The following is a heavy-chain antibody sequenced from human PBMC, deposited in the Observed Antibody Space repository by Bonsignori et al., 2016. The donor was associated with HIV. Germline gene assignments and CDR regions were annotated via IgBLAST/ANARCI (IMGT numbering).Heavy chain of an antibody. V-gene: IGHV3-30*02. J-gene: IGHJ3*02. CDR2: IRYDGSNK. Sequence: WIRQPPGKGLEWVAFIRYDGSNKYYADSVKGRFTISRDNSKNTLYLQMNSLRAEDTAVYYCAKPEGAFDIWGQGTMVTVSS. CDR3: AKPEGAFDI.